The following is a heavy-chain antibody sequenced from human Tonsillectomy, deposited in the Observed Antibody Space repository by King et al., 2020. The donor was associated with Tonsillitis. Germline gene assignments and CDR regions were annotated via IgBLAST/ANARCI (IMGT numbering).Heavy chain of an antibody. CDR2: IYYSGIT. Sequence: LQLQESGPGVVKPSETLSLTCTVSGGSISSSVYYWGWIRQPPGKGLEWIGNIYYSGITDYNPSLKSRVTISVDTSKTQFSLRLSSVTAADTAVYYCARRTGGASYLDFWGQGILVTVSS. D-gene: IGHD7-27*01. CDR3: ARRTGGASYLDF. CDR1: GGSISSSVYY. J-gene: IGHJ4*02. V-gene: IGHV4-39*01.